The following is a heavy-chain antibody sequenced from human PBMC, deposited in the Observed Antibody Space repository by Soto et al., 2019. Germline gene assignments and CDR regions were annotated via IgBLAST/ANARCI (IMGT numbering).Heavy chain of an antibody. CDR3: TTDSYSTIIIVRFDY. CDR1: GFTLTNAW. D-gene: IGHD3-22*01. V-gene: IGHV3-15*07. Sequence: GGSLSLSCAASGFTLTNAWINWVRQAPGKGLEWVGRIKSKTDGGTTDYAEPVKGRFAISRDDSNNMVYLQMNSLKIEDTAVYYCTTDSYSTIIIVRFDYWGHGTLVTVSS. CDR2: IKSKTDGGTT. J-gene: IGHJ4*01.